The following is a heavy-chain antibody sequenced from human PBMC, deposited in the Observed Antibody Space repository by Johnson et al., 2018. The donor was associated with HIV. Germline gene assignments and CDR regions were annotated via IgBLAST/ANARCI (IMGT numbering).Heavy chain of an antibody. J-gene: IGHJ3*02. CDR1: EFAFSSYD. Sequence: VQLVESGGGLVQPGGSLRLPCAASEFAFSSYDMHWVRQAPGKGLEWVSSIGTAGDTYYSGSVKGRFTISRDNSKNTLYLQMNSLRAEDTAVYYCAREATYYDYVWGSYAFDIWGQGTMVTVSS. CDR2: IGTAGDT. D-gene: IGHD3-16*01. CDR3: AREATYYDYVWGSYAFDI. V-gene: IGHV3-13*01.